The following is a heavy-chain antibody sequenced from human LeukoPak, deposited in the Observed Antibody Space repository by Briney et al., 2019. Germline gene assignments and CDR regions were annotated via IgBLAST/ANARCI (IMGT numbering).Heavy chain of an antibody. V-gene: IGHV3-74*01. J-gene: IGHJ3*02. D-gene: IGHD3-16*01. CDR3: VREEAPREGDDAFDI. Sequence: GGSLRLSCAASGFPFSIYWMHWVRHAPGKGLVWVSHINSDGSITNYADSVKGRCTISRDNARNRLFLEINSLRGEDTAVYYCVREEAPREGDDAFDIWGQGTMVTVSS. CDR2: INSDGSIT. CDR1: GFPFSIYW.